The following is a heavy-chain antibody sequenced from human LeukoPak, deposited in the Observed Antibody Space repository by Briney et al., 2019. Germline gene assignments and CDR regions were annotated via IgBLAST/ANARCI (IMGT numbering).Heavy chain of an antibody. CDR1: GYMFTELC. J-gene: IGHJ5*02. CDR2: FDPEDGET. V-gene: IGHV1-24*01. CDR3: ALGPIVASGWFDP. D-gene: IGHD5-12*01. Sequence: ASVKVSCKVSGYMFTELCMHWVRQAPGKGLEWMGGFDPEDGETIYAQKLQGRVTMTEDTSTDTAYMELRNLISEDTAVYYCALGPIVASGWFDPWGQGTLVTVSS.